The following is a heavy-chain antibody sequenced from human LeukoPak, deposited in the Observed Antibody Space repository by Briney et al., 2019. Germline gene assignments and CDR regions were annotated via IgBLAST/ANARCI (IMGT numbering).Heavy chain of an antibody. J-gene: IGHJ2*01. V-gene: IGHV3-73*01. CDR1: GFTFSGSP. Sequence: PGGSLILSCAASGFTFSGSPILWVRQACGRGLEWVGRIRSKADNYATAYAASVQGRCTISRDDSKNTAYLQLNSLKTEDTAVYYCARGLHAPTWYFDLWGRGTLVTVSS. CDR3: ARGLHAPTWYFDL. CDR2: IRSKADNYAT. D-gene: IGHD3-16*01.